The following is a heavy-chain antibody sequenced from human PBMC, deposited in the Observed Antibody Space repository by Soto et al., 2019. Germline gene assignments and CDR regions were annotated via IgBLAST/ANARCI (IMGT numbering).Heavy chain of an antibody. CDR3: AKDWDTTFSSASH. CDR1: GFPFSTYA. Sequence: EVQLLESGGGLVQPGGSLRLSCAASGFPFSTYAMTWVRQAPGKGLEWVSAISGSGGSTYYADSVKGRFTISRDKSKSTLFLQMNSLRAEDTEVYYCAKDWDTTFSSASHWGQGALVTVSS. D-gene: IGHD6-6*01. J-gene: IGHJ4*02. CDR2: ISGSGGST. V-gene: IGHV3-23*01.